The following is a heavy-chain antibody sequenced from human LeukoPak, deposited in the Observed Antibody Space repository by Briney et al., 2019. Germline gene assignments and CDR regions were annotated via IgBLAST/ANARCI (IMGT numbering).Heavy chain of an antibody. CDR1: GGSISSYY. Sequence: SETLSLTCTVSGGSISSYYWSWIRQSPGPGLEWFGCIYYSGSTNYHTSLRSRVTISVDTSKNQCSLKLTSVTAADTAVYYCARTTEGGYTYGYFYYYYTDVWGKGTTVTISS. CDR3: ARTTEGGYTYGYFYYYYTDV. CDR2: IYYSGST. V-gene: IGHV4-59*01. D-gene: IGHD5-18*01. J-gene: IGHJ6*03.